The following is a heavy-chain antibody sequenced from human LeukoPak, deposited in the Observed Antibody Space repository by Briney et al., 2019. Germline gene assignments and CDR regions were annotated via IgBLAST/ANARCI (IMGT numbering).Heavy chain of an antibody. CDR3: ARDYDSSGSHNWFDP. J-gene: IGHJ5*02. Sequence: GGSLRLSCAASGFTFSSYWMHWVRQAPGKGLVWVTRINNDGSSRSYADSVKGRFTISRDNAKNTLYLQMNSLRAEDTAVYYCARDYDSSGSHNWFDPWGQGTLVTVSS. CDR2: INNDGSSR. D-gene: IGHD3-22*01. CDR1: GFTFSSYW. V-gene: IGHV3-74*01.